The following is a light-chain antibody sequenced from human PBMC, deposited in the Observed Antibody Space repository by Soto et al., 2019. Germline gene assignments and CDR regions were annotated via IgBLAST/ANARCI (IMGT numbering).Light chain of an antibody. J-gene: IGLJ3*02. CDR1: SSDVGGYNF. CDR3: SSHAGVNSWV. Sequence: QSVLTQPPSASGSPGQSVTVSCTGTSSDVGGYNFVSWYQQHPGNSPKLMIYEVSKRPSGVPDRFSGSKSGNTASLTVSGLQAEDEADYYCSSHAGVNSWVFGGGTKVTVL. V-gene: IGLV2-8*01. CDR2: EVS.